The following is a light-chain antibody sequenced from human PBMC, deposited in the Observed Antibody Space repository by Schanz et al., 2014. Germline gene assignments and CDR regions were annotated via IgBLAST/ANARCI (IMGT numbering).Light chain of an antibody. CDR3: QQYGSSAST. Sequence: EIVLTQSPATLSLSPGERATLSCRASQGVSSNLAWYQQKPGQAPRLLIYAASNRATGIPARFGGSGSGTDFTLTISRLAPEDFAVYYCQQYGSSASTFGQGTKVEIE. CDR1: QGVSSN. CDR2: AAS. V-gene: IGKV3D-11*03. J-gene: IGKJ2*01.